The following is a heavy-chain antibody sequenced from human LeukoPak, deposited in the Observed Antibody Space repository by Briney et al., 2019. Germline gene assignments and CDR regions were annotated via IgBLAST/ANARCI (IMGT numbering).Heavy chain of an antibody. J-gene: IGHJ4*02. Sequence: GGSLRFSGAASGFTFISYAMSWNRQAPGKGLTWISTTNSGGTTTYYAESVKGRFTISRDNFKNALYLQMSSLRVEDTAIYYCAKQSYARSVGEGGPGTLVTVSS. CDR1: GFTFISYA. V-gene: IGHV3-23*01. CDR3: AKQSYARSVGE. D-gene: IGHD3-10*02. CDR2: TNSGGTTT.